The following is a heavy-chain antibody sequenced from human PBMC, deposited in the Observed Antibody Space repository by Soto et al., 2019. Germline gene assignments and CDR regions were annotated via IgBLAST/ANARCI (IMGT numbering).Heavy chain of an antibody. J-gene: IGHJ6*03. CDR2: RYYSGST. Sequence: SETLSLTCTVSGGSISSTSYYWGWIRQPPGKGLEWIGSRYYSGSTYYSPSLKSRVTMSVDTSKSQFSLKLSFVTAADTAVYYCARHCSGGSGRYSYYYMDVWGKGTTVTVSS. CDR1: GGSISSTSYY. D-gene: IGHD2-15*01. CDR3: ARHCSGGSGRYSYYYMDV. V-gene: IGHV4-39*01.